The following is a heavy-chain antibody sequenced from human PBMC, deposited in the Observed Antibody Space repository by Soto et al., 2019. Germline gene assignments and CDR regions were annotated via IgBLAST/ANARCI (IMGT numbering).Heavy chain of an antibody. Sequence: QRQVVQSGPEVKQPGTSVKVSCKASGFTFTSSAVQWVRQARGQRLEWIGWIVVGSGNTNYGQKFQERVTITRDMSTNTVYMELSSVRSEDTAVYYCAADPYYYDISNYYSFDHWGQGTLVTVSS. CDR1: GFTFTSSA. J-gene: IGHJ4*02. D-gene: IGHD3-22*01. CDR2: IVVGSGNT. CDR3: AADPYYYDISNYYSFDH. V-gene: IGHV1-58*01.